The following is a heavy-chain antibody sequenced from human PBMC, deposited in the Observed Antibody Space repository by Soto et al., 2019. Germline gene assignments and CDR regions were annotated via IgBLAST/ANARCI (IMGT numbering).Heavy chain of an antibody. CDR3: ARAYYYDSSGYLNWFDP. CDR2: ISAYNGNT. V-gene: IGHV1-18*01. J-gene: IGHJ5*02. Sequence: ASVKVSCKASGYTFTSYGISWVRQAPGQGLEWMGWISAYNGNTNYAQKLQGRVTMTTDTSTSTAYMELRSLRSDDTAVYYCARAYYYDSSGYLNWFDPWGQGTLVTVS. D-gene: IGHD3-22*01. CDR1: GYTFTSYG.